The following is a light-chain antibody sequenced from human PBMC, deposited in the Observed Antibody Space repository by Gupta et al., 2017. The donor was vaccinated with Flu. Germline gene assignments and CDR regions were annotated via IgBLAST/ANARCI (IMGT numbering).Light chain of an antibody. V-gene: IGLV3-21*02. J-gene: IGLJ3*02. Sequence: SYVLTQPPSVSVAPGQPATITCGGINIGAKSVHWYQQKTGQAPVLVVYDDSDRPSGIPERFSGSNSGNTATLTISRVEAGDEADYYCQVWDSQSDQGVFGGGTKVTVL. CDR3: QVWDSQSDQGV. CDR2: DDS. CDR1: NIGAKS.